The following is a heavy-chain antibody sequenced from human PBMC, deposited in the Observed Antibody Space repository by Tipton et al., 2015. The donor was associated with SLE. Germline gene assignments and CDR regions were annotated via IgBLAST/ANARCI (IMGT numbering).Heavy chain of an antibody. CDR2: IYYTGNT. Sequence: TLSLTCSVSGGFMSYHYWSWIRQPPGKGLEWIGYIYYTGNTNYNPSLKSRVTMSVDTSKSQFSLKLTFVSAADTAIYYCAGMGLCTTTTCNEGAFDVWGQGSMVTVSS. D-gene: IGHD2-2*01. V-gene: IGHV4-59*11. CDR3: AGMGLCTTTTCNEGAFDV. J-gene: IGHJ3*01. CDR1: GGFMSYHY.